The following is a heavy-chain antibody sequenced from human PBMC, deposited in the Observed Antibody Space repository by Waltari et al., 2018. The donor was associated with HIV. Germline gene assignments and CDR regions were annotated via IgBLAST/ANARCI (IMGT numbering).Heavy chain of an antibody. Sequence: QMQLVQSGAEVKKTGSSVKVSCKASGYTFTYSHLHWVRQAPGQALEWMGWITPFNGNTNYAQKFQDRVTITRDRSMSTAYMELSSLRFEDTAMYYCARSRDYGSGKDYDMDVWGQGTTVTVSS. D-gene: IGHD3-10*01. J-gene: IGHJ6*02. CDR1: GYTFTYSH. CDR2: ITPFNGNT. V-gene: IGHV1-45*02. CDR3: ARSRDYGSGKDYDMDV.